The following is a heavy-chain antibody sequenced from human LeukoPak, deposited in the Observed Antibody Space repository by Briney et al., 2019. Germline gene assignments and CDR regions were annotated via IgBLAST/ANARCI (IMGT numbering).Heavy chain of an antibody. CDR3: ARSPITGWD. D-gene: IGHD6-19*01. J-gene: IGHJ4*02. CDR2: IDTSDNR. CDR1: GFTVSNNY. Sequence: PGRSLRLSCAASGFTVSNNYMSWVRQAAGKGLEWVSLIDTSDNRYYADSVQGRFIISRGNSKNTLSLQMNSLRVEDTAVYYCARSPITGWDWGQGTLVTVSS. V-gene: IGHV3-53*01.